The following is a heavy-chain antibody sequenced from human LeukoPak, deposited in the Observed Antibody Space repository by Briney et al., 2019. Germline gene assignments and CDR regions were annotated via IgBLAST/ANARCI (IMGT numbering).Heavy chain of an antibody. V-gene: IGHV1-18*04. CDR2: ITAYNGNT. CDR3: ARDTRTDYGDPNPYYFDY. Sequence: GASVKVSCKASGYTFTGYYMHWVRQAPGQGLEWMGRITAYNGNTNYAQKLQGRVTVTTDTSTSTAYMELRSLRSDDTAVYYCARDTRTDYGDPNPYYFDYWGQGTLVTVSS. CDR1: GYTFTGYY. D-gene: IGHD4-17*01. J-gene: IGHJ4*02.